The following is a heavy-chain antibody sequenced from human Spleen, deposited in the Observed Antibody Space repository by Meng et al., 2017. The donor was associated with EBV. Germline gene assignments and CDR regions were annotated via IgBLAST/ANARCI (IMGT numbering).Heavy chain of an antibody. CDR1: GDSISSFSY. CDR2: VHYTGST. D-gene: IGHD6-19*01. V-gene: IGHV4-39*01. CDR3: ARPFPSWQSPRLDPFGA. J-gene: IGHJ5*02. Sequence: RRLRESGPGQGKPSETLSLTCTVSGDSISSFSYWGWIRQPPGRGLEWIGSVHYTGSTYYSPSLKSRVTVSVDTSKNQFSLRLTSVTAADTAVYYCARPFPSWQSPRLDPFGAWGQGTLVTVSS.